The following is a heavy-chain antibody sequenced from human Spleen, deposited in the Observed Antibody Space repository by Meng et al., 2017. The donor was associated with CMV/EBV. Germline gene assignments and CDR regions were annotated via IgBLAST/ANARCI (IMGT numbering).Heavy chain of an antibody. CDR3: AKLQPNIVVDAAIRDY. Sequence: GGSLRLSCAASGFTFDDYGMSWVRQAPGKGLEWVSGINWNGGSTGYADSVKGRFTISRDNSKDTLYLEMNSLKADDTAVYYCAKLQPNIVVDAAIRDYWGQGTLVTVSS. J-gene: IGHJ4*02. CDR1: GFTFDDYG. V-gene: IGHV3-20*04. CDR2: INWNGGST. D-gene: IGHD2-21*02.